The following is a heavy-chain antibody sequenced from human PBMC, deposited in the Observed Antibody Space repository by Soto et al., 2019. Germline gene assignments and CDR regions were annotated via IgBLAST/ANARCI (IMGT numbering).Heavy chain of an antibody. J-gene: IGHJ5*02. V-gene: IGHV4-30-2*01. CDR2: IYHSGST. D-gene: IGHD5-12*01. Sequence: QLQLQESGSGLVKPSQILSLTCAVSGGSISSGGYSWSWIRQPPGKGLEWIGYIYHSGSTYYNPSLKSRVTISVDRSKNQFSLKLSSVTAADTAVYYCARVTYSGYEWANWFDPWGQGTLVTVSS. CDR1: GGSISSGGYS. CDR3: ARVTYSGYEWANWFDP.